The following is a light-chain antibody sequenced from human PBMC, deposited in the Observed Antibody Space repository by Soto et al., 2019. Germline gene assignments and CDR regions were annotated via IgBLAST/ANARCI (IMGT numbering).Light chain of an antibody. J-gene: IGKJ2*01. V-gene: IGKV1-5*01. Sequence: DIQMTQSPSTLSASVGDRVTITCRASQSVDTWLAWYQQKPGKAPELLIYDASFLENRVPSRFSGSGSGTEFTLTISGLQPDDFATYYCQQYESYSQSFGQGTKLEIK. CDR1: QSVDTW. CDR3: QQYESYSQS. CDR2: DAS.